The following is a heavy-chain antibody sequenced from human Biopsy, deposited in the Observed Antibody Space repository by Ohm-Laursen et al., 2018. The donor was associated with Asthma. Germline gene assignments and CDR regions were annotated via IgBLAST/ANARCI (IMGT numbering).Heavy chain of an antibody. V-gene: IGHV3-30-3*01. CDR1: GTHFGSYN. CDR3: SRDTLGYYFDI. Sequence: GQTLSLTCAASGTHFGSYNMHWARQAPGKGLEWVAVITFDGSTQHYGDSVKGRFTISRDNSKNMLFLQMNSLRAEDTAVYYCSRDTLGYYFDIWGQGTQVTVSS. J-gene: IGHJ4*02. CDR2: ITFDGSTQ. D-gene: IGHD6-13*01.